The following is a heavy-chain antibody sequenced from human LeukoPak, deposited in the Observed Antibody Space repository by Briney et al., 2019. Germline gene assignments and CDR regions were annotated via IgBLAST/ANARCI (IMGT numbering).Heavy chain of an antibody. J-gene: IGHJ3*02. D-gene: IGHD3-10*01. CDR2: INTSGST. V-gene: IGHV4-61*02. Sequence: SETLSLTCTVSGGSISSGSYYWSWIRQPAGKGLEWIGRINTSGSTNYNPSLKSRVTISVDTSKNQFSLKLSSVTAADTAVYYCARDTYYYGSGSYFDIWGQGTMVTVSS. CDR1: GGSISSGSYY. CDR3: ARDTYYYGSGSYFDI.